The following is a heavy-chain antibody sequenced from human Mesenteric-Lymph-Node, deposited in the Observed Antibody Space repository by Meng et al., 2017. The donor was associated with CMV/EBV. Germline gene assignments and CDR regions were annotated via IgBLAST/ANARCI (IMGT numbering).Heavy chain of an antibody. V-gene: IGHV3-21*01. CDR3: ARSTYGSGSYPDY. CDR2: ISSSSSYI. D-gene: IGHD3-10*01. Sequence: GGSLRLSCAASGFTFSSYSMNWVRQAPGKGLEWVSSISSSSSYIYYADSVKGRFTISRDNAKNSLYLQMNSLRAEDTAVYYCARSTYGSGSYPDYWGQGTLVTVSS. CDR1: GFTFSSYS. J-gene: IGHJ4*02.